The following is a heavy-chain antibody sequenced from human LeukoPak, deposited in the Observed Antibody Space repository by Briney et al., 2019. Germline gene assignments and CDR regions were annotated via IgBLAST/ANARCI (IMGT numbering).Heavy chain of an antibody. CDR2: IYYSGST. D-gene: IGHD3-10*01. CDR3: ARGDRGVIIN. Sequence: SETLSLTCTVSGGSISSGGYYWSWIRQHPGKGPEWIGYIYYSGSTYYNPSLKSRVTISVDTSKNQFSLKLSSVTAADTAVYYCARGDRGVIINWGQGTLVTVSS. J-gene: IGHJ4*02. CDR1: GGSISSGGYY. V-gene: IGHV4-31*03.